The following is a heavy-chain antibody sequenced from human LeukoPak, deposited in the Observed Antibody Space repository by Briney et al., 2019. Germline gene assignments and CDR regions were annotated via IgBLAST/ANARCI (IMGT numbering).Heavy chain of an antibody. V-gene: IGHV3-7*01. CDR3: ARGGTFVSDY. J-gene: IGHJ4*02. Sequence: GGSLRLSCAASGFTFSTFWMSWVRQAPGKGLEGVANINQGGSEKYYVDSMKGRFTVSRDNAKNSLYLQTDSLRAEDTAVYYCARGGTFVSDYWGQGTLVTVSS. D-gene: IGHD1-1*01. CDR2: INQGGSEK. CDR1: GFTFSTFW.